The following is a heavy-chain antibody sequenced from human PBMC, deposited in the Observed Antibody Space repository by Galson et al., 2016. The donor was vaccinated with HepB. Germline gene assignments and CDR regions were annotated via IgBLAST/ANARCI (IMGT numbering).Heavy chain of an antibody. J-gene: IGHJ6*03. V-gene: IGHV5-10-1*01. Sequence: QSGAEVTKPGESLRISCKGSGYSFTRYWITWVRQMPGKGLEWMGTIDPSDSYTNYSPSFQGHVTISADKSISTAYLQWSSLKASDTAMYYCARRSGVAATGYYYYYMDVWGKGTTVTVSS. D-gene: IGHD2-15*01. CDR3: ARRSGVAATGYYYYYMDV. CDR1: GYSFTRYW. CDR2: IDPSDSYT.